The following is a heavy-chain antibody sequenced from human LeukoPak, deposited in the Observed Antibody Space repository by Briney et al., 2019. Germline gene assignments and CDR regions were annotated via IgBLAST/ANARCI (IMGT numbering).Heavy chain of an antibody. CDR1: GYTFTSYG. CDR2: ISAYNGNT. J-gene: IGHJ4*02. V-gene: IGHV1-18*01. CDR3: ARDLRLSSSWYPRY. D-gene: IGHD6-13*01. Sequence: ASVKVSCKASGYTFTSYGISWVRQAPGQGLEWMGWISAYNGNTNYAQKLQGRVTMTTDTSTSTAYMELRSLRSDDTAVYYCARDLRLSSSWYPRYWGQGTLVTVSS.